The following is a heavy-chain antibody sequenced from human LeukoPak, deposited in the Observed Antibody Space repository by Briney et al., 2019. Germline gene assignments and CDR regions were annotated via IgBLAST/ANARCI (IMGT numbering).Heavy chain of an antibody. CDR1: GFTFSNAW. Sequence: GGSLRLSCAASGFTFSNAWMHWLRQEPRKGLVWVSRISTDGSSRSYADSVKGRFTISRDNGKNTLYLQMNSLRAEDTAVYYCASYLTSIPSGMDVWGQGATVTVSS. J-gene: IGHJ6*02. CDR2: ISTDGSSR. CDR3: ASYLTSIPSGMDV. D-gene: IGHD2/OR15-2a*01. V-gene: IGHV3-74*01.